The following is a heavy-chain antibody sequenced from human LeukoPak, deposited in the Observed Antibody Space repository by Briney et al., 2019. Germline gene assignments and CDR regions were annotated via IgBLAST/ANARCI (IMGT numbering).Heavy chain of an antibody. CDR2: IYYSGST. CDR1: GGSISTYF. Sequence: SETLSLTCTVSGGSISTYFWSWIRQPPGKGLEWVGCIYYSGSTNYNPSLKSRVTISLDTSKNQFSLKLSSVTAADTAVYYCARGRYDFWSGYYTPFDYWGQGTLVTVSS. CDR3: ARGRYDFWSGYYTPFDY. D-gene: IGHD3-3*01. V-gene: IGHV4-59*12. J-gene: IGHJ4*02.